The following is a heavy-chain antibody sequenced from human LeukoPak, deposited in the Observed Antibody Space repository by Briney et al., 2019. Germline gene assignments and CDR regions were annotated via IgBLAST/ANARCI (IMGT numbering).Heavy chain of an antibody. J-gene: IGHJ4*02. D-gene: IGHD6-13*01. Sequence: GGSLRLTCAASGFTFSNYNINWVRQAPGKGLEWVSYISDNTGTIYYADSVQGRFTISRDNAKNSLFLQMNSLRAEDTAVYYCARVGYSSSFDLWGQGTLVTVSS. V-gene: IGHV3-48*01. CDR3: ARVGYSSSFDL. CDR2: ISDNTGTI. CDR1: GFTFSNYN.